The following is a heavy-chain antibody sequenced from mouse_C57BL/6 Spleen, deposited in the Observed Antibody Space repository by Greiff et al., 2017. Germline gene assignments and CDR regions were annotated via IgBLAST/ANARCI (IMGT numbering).Heavy chain of an antibody. Sequence: VQLQQSGPELVKPGASVKLSCKASGYTFTSYDINWVKQRPGQGLEWIGWISPRDGSTKYNEKFKGKATLTVDTSSSTAYMELHSLTSEDSAVYFCARKDYSNPYWYFDVWGTGTTVTVSS. D-gene: IGHD2-5*01. CDR3: ARKDYSNPYWYFDV. V-gene: IGHV1-85*01. CDR2: ISPRDGST. CDR1: GYTFTSYD. J-gene: IGHJ1*03.